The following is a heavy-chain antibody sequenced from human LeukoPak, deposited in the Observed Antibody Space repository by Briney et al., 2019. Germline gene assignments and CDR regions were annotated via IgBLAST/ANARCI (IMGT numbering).Heavy chain of an antibody. V-gene: IGHV4-39*07. Sequence: PSETLSLTCTVSGGSISTSNYYWGWIRQPPGKGLEWIGNIFYSGSTYYSPSLKSRVTISLDTSRNQFSLKLSSVTAADTAVYYCAREVYYDSSGYFDAFDIWGQGTMVTVSS. CDR3: AREVYYDSSGYFDAFDI. CDR1: GGSISTSNYY. J-gene: IGHJ3*02. D-gene: IGHD3-22*01. CDR2: IFYSGST.